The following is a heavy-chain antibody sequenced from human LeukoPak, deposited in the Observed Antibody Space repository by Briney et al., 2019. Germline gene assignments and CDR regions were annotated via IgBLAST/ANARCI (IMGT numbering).Heavy chain of an antibody. CDR3: AKDSRGDYDYVWGSYRHTHY. J-gene: IGHJ4*02. D-gene: IGHD3-16*02. V-gene: IGHV3-30*02. CDR1: GFTFSSYG. Sequence: PGGSLRLSCAASGFTFSSYGMHWVRQAPGKGLEWVAFIRYDGSNKYYADSVKGRFTISRDNSKNTLYLQMNSLRAEDTAVYYCAKDSRGDYDYVWGSYRHTHYWGQGTLVTVSS. CDR2: IRYDGSNK.